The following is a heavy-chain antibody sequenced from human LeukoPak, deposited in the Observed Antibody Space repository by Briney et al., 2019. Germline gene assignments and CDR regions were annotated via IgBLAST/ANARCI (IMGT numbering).Heavy chain of an antibody. CDR2: MNPNSGNT. D-gene: IGHD3-22*01. Sequence: ASVKVSCKASGYTFTSYDINWVRQATGQGLEWMGWMNPNSGNTGYAQKFQGRVTMTRNTSISTAYMELSSLRSEDTAVYYCARGISRYYGSRDRGYYWGQGTLVTVSS. J-gene: IGHJ4*02. CDR1: GYTFTSYD. CDR3: ARGISRYYGSRDRGYY. V-gene: IGHV1-8*01.